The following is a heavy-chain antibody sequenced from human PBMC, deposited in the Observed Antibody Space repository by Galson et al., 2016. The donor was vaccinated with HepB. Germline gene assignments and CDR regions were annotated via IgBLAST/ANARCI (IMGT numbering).Heavy chain of an antibody. D-gene: IGHD3-10*01. J-gene: IGHJ4*02. CDR1: GFTFSNYG. Sequence: SLRLSCAASGFTFSNYGMNWVRQAPGKGLEWVSAVGGSGYRTYYAESVRGRFTISRDNAKKSLYLQMNSLRAEDTAVYYCARHHGSGSYWDYFDYWGQGTLVTVSS. CDR2: VGGSGYRT. CDR3: ARHHGSGSYWDYFDY. V-gene: IGHV3-23*01.